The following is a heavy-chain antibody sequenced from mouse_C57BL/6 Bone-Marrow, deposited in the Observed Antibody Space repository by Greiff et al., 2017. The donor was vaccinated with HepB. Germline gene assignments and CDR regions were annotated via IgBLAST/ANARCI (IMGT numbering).Heavy chain of an antibody. J-gene: IGHJ4*01. CDR1: GFTFSDYG. CDR3: ASDYYVGDYYAMDY. Sequence: EVQVVESGGGLVKPGGSLKLSCAASGFTFSDYGMHWVRQAPEKGLEWVAYISSGSSTIYYADTVKGRFTISRDNAKNTLFLQMTSLRSEDTAMYYGASDYYVGDYYAMDYWGQGTSVTVSS. V-gene: IGHV5-17*01. D-gene: IGHD1-1*01. CDR2: ISSGSSTI.